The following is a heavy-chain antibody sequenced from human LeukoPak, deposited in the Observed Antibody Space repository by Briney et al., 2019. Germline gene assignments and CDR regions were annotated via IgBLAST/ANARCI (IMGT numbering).Heavy chain of an antibody. CDR1: GGSFSGYY. CDR3: ARDTMIVVVPAAIGGDYYCYGMDV. CDR2: INHSGST. Sequence: SETLSLTCAVYGGSFSGYYWSWIRQPPGKGLEWIGEINHSGSTNYNPSLKSRVTISVDTSKNQFSLKLSSVTAADTAVYYCARDTMIVVVPAAIGGDYYCYGMDVWGQGTTVTVSS. V-gene: IGHV4-34*01. J-gene: IGHJ6*02. D-gene: IGHD2-2*02.